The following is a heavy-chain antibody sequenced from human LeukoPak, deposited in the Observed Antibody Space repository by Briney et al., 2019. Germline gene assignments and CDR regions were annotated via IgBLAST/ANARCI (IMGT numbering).Heavy chain of an antibody. CDR3: AKDGLYDSSGYYYVSNWFDP. J-gene: IGHJ5*02. CDR1: GFTFDGYA. Sequence: GGSLRLSCAASGFTFDGYAMHWVRQVPGKGLEWVSSINWNSGSIGYADSVKGRFTISRDNAKNSLYLQMNSLRAEDTAVYYCAKDGLYDSSGYYYVSNWFDPWGQGTLVTVSS. CDR2: INWNSGSI. D-gene: IGHD3-22*01. V-gene: IGHV3-9*01.